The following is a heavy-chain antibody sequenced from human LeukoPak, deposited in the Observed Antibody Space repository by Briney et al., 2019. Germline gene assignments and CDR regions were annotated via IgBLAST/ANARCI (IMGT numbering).Heavy chain of an antibody. V-gene: IGHV3-15*01. CDR2: IKSKSDGRTT. J-gene: IGHJ4*02. D-gene: IGHD3-9*01. CDR1: GFTSGNSW. CDR3: TTDPMGGLRYFDWLFQ. Sequence: GGSLRLSCAASGFTSGNSWMSWVRQAPGKGLEWVAGIKSKSDGRTTDYAEPVKGRFTISRDDSKNTLYLQMNSLKTEDTAVYYCTTDPMGGLRYFDWLFQWGQGTLVTVSS.